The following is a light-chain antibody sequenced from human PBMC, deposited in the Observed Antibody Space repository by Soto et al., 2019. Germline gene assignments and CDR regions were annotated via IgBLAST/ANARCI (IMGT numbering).Light chain of an antibody. V-gene: IGKV1-5*01. CDR1: SSSKW. CDR2: DVS. Sequence: DIQMTQSPSTLAASVGDTVTMTCRSSSKWLAWYQKKPGKAPKLLIYDVSNLERGVPPRFSGSTSGAESTLTITGLQSEDFAVYYCQHYNNWPFTFGQGTKVDIK. J-gene: IGKJ2*01. CDR3: QHYNNWPFT.